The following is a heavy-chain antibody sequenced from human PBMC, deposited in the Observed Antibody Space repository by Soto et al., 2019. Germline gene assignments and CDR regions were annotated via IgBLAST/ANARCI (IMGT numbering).Heavy chain of an antibody. CDR2: ISWNSGSI. CDR3: AKDIRGSILDTWPPGYFDY. Sequence: EVQLVESGGGLVQPGRSLRLSCAASGFTFDDYAMHWVRQAPGKGLEWVSGISWNSGSIGYADSVKGRFTISRDNAKNSLYLQMNSLRAEDTALYYCAKDIRGSILDTWPPGYFDYWGQGTLVTVSS. D-gene: IGHD5-18*01. V-gene: IGHV3-9*01. J-gene: IGHJ4*02. CDR1: GFTFDDYA.